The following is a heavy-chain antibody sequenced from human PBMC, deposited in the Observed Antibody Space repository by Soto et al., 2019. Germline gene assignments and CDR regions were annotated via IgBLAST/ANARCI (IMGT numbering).Heavy chain of an antibody. V-gene: IGHV4-59*01. D-gene: IGHD1-26*01. Sequence: ASETLSLTCTISGGSISVYYWSWIRQPPGQELEWIGYIYDTGSPYYNPSLKSRVIISADTSKNQISLRLTSATPADTAVYYCARGVGSSPPQYWGRGTLVTVSS. CDR2: IYDTGSP. CDR3: ARGVGSSPPQY. CDR1: GGSISVYY. J-gene: IGHJ4*02.